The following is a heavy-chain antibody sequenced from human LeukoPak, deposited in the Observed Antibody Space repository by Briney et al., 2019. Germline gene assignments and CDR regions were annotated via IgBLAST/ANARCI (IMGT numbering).Heavy chain of an antibody. Sequence: GASVKVSCKASGGTLTNYAFGWVRQAPGQGLEWRGRIISDPGVPHYAQDFQGRVTITADKSTNTVYMELSSLRSEDTAVYYCARAKDGYNYYFDYWGQGTLVTVSS. CDR1: GGTLTNYA. V-gene: IGHV1-69*04. D-gene: IGHD5-24*01. CDR2: IISDPGVP. J-gene: IGHJ4*02. CDR3: ARAKDGYNYYFDY.